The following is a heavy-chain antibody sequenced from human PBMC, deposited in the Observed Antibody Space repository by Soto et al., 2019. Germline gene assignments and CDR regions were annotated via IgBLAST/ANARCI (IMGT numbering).Heavy chain of an antibody. D-gene: IGHD4-17*01. CDR3: ARQGPTVTTPLDY. CDR2: IYYSGST. J-gene: IGHJ4*02. CDR1: GGSISSSSYY. V-gene: IGHV4-39*01. Sequence: PSETLSLTCTVSGGSISSSSYYWGWIRQPPGKGLEWFGSIYYSGSTYYNPSLKSRVTISVDTSKNQFSLKLSSVTAADTAVYYCARQGPTVTTPLDYWGQGTLVTVSS.